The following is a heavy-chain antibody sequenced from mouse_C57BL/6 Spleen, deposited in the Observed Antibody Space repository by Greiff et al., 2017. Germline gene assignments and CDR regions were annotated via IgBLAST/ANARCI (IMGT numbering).Heavy chain of an antibody. V-gene: IGHV14-3*01. CDR2: IDPANGNT. CDR1: GFNIKNTY. J-gene: IGHJ4*01. Sequence: VQLQQSVAELVRPGASVKLSCTASGFNIKNTYMHWVKQRPEQGLEWIGRIDPANGNTKYAPKFQGKATITADTSSDTAYLQLSSLTSEDTAIYYCVPYGYDEGGDAMDYWGQGTSVTVSS. D-gene: IGHD2-2*01. CDR3: VPYGYDEGGDAMDY.